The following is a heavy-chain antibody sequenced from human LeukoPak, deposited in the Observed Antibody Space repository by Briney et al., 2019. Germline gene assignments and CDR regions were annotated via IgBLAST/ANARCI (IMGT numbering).Heavy chain of an antibody. CDR3: ARAVVSTGDAFDI. D-gene: IGHD3-22*01. CDR2: IYHSGST. V-gene: IGHV4-4*02. CDR1: GGSISSSNW. J-gene: IGHJ3*02. Sequence: SETLSLTCAVSGGSISSSNWWSWVRQPPGKGLEWIGEIYHSGSTNYNPSLKSRVSISVDKSKNQFSLKLSSVTAADTAVYYCARAVVSTGDAFDIWGQGTMVTVSS.